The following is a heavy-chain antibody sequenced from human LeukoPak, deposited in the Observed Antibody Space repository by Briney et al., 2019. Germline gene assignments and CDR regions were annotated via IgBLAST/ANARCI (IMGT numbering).Heavy chain of an antibody. Sequence: GGSLRLSCAASGFTFSDYAMSWVRQAPGKGLEWVSSIRSNSITTYYADSVKGRFTIPRDNSKNTLYLQMISLRAEDTAVYYCARVRYDSESPDTFDPWGRGTLVTVSS. V-gene: IGHV3-23*01. CDR1: GFTFSDYA. D-gene: IGHD3-22*01. J-gene: IGHJ5*02. CDR3: ARVRYDSESPDTFDP. CDR2: IRSNSITT.